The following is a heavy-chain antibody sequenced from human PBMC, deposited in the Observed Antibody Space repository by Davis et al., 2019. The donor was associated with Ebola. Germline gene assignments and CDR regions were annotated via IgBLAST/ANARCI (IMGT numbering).Heavy chain of an antibody. CDR3: AKVEVLGY. D-gene: IGHD3-16*01. V-gene: IGHV3-74*01. J-gene: IGHJ4*02. Sequence: GESLKISCAASGFTFSSYWMHWVRQAPGKGLVWVSRINSDGSNTHYADSLKGRFTISRDNAKNTLYLQMNSLRAEDTAVYYCAKVEVLGYWGQGTLVTVSS. CDR1: GFTFSSYW. CDR2: INSDGSNT.